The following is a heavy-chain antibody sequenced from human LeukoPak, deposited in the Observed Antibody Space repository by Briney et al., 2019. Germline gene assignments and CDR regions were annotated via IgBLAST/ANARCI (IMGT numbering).Heavy chain of an antibody. V-gene: IGHV4-34*01. CDR2: INHSGST. D-gene: IGHD6-13*01. CDR3: ARGVAAAGTYLGI. J-gene: IGHJ4*02. CDR1: GGSFSGYY. Sequence: SETLSLTCAVYGGSFSGYYWSWIRQPPRKGLEWIGEINHSGSTNYNPSLKSRVTISVDTSKNQFSLKLSSVTAADTAVYYCARGVAAAGTYLGIWGQGTLVTVSS.